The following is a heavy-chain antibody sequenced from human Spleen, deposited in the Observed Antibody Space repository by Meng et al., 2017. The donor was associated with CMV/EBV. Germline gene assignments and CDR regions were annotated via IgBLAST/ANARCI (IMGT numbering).Heavy chain of an antibody. CDR1: GFTFSSYN. CDR3: AKDRTYSSSLNFDY. V-gene: IGHV3-21*01. J-gene: IGHJ4*02. CDR2: ISCSSDYI. Sequence: GESLKISCAASGFTFSSYNMNWVRQAPGKGLEWVSYISCSSDYIWYADSMKGRFTISRDNAKNSLYLQMNSLRAEDTAVYYCAKDRTYSSSLNFDYWGQGTLVTVSS. D-gene: IGHD6-6*01.